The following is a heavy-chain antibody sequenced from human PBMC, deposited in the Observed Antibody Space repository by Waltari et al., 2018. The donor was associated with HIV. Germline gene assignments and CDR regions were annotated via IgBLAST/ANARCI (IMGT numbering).Heavy chain of an antibody. CDR3: VKMFCGGDCRNAFDF. V-gene: IGHV3-21*02. Sequence: EVQLVQSGGGLVKPGGSLRLSCAASGFTFSAFGMNWVRQVPGKGLEWVSSIDSDSYYIYYADSVRGRFTISRDNVQNSVYLQMNSLRADDTAMYYCVKMFCGGDCRNAFDFWGQGTLVSVSS. D-gene: IGHD2-21*02. CDR2: IDSDSYYI. CDR1: GFTFSAFG. J-gene: IGHJ3*01.